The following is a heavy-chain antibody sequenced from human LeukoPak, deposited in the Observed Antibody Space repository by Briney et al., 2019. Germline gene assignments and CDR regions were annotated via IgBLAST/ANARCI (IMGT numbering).Heavy chain of an antibody. CDR1: GYTFTSYG. Sequence: VASVKVSCKASGYTFTSYGISWVRQAPGQALEWTGWISGYNGNTNYAQKLQGRVTMTTDTSTSTAYMELRSLRSDDTAVYYCARDFHSSGYYHYFHYWGQGTLVTVSS. CDR2: ISGYNGNT. J-gene: IGHJ4*02. V-gene: IGHV1-18*01. CDR3: ARDFHSSGYYHYFHY. D-gene: IGHD3-22*01.